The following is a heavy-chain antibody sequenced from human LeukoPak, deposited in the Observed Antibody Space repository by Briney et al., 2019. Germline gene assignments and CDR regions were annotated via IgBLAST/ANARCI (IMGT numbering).Heavy chain of an antibody. J-gene: IGHJ1*01. CDR3: ARVGPSSYSDSSEYFQH. V-gene: IGHV3-30*03. CDR1: GFTFSNYR. D-gene: IGHD3-22*01. CDR2: ISSDGRSK. Sequence: GGSLRLSCAASGFTFSNYRMNWVRQAPGKGLEWVAIISSDGRSKYYAESVKGRFTISRDNSKNTLYLQVNSLRAEDTAVYYCARVGPSSYSDSSEYFQHWGQGTLVTVSS.